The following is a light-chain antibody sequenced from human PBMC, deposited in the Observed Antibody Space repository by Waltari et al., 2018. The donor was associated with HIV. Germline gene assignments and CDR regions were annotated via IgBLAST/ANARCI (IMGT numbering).Light chain of an antibody. CDR3: CSYAGSSTLL. J-gene: IGLJ3*02. Sequence: QSALTQPASVSGSPGQSITISCTGASSDVGGYKYVSWYQHHPGKAPKLMIYDGSERPSGVSNRFSGSKSGNTASLTISGLQAEDEADYYCCSYAGSSTLLFGGGTKVTVL. CDR2: DGS. CDR1: SSDVGGYKY. V-gene: IGLV2-23*01.